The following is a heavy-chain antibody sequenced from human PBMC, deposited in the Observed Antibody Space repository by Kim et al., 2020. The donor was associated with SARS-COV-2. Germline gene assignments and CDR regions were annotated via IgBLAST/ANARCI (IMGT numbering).Heavy chain of an antibody. Sequence: GGSLRLSCAASGFTFSSYGMHWVRQAPGKGLEWVAVISYDGSNKYYADSVKGRFTISRDNSKNTLYLQMNSLRAEDTAVYYCAKEVGGYNSDYWGQGTLVTVSS. D-gene: IGHD5-12*01. CDR3: AKEVGGYNSDY. J-gene: IGHJ4*02. CDR1: GFTFSSYG. CDR2: ISYDGSNK. V-gene: IGHV3-30*18.